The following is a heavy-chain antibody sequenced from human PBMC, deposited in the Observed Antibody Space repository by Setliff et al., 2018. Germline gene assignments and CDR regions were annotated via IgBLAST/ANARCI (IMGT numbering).Heavy chain of an antibody. CDR1: GGSISSHY. CDR2: IYYSGST. J-gene: IGHJ6*04. CDR3: ARHPDV. V-gene: IGHV4-59*08. Sequence: PSETLSLTCTVSGGSISSHYWSWIRQPPGKGLEWIGYIYYSGSTNYNPSLKSRVTISVDASKNQFSLKLSSVTAADTAVYYCARHPDVWGKGTTVTVSS.